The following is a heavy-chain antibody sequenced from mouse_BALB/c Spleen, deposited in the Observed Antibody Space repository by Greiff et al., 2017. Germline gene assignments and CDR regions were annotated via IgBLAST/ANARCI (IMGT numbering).Heavy chain of an antibody. Sequence: EVMLVESGGGLVPPGGSLRLSCATSGFTFTDYYMSWVRQPPGKALEWLGFIRNKANGYTTEYSASVKGRFTISRDNSQSILYLQMNTLRAEDSATYYCARGDSSGYEAMDYWGQGTSVTVSS. CDR1: GFTFTDYY. V-gene: IGHV7-3*02. D-gene: IGHD3-2*01. J-gene: IGHJ4*01. CDR3: ARGDSSGYEAMDY. CDR2: IRNKANGYTT.